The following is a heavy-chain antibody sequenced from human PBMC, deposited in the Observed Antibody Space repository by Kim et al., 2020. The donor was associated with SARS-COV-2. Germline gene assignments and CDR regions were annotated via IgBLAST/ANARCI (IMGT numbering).Heavy chain of an antibody. Sequence: ASVKVSCKASGYTFTGYYMHWVRQAPGQGLEWMGWINPNSGGTNYAQKFQGWVTMTRDTSISTAYMELSRLRSDDTAVYYCAREFGGGGYIAAAGIYYYGMDVWGQGTTVTVSS. V-gene: IGHV1-2*04. CDR2: INPNSGGT. D-gene: IGHD6-13*01. CDR3: AREFGGGGYIAAAGIYYYGMDV. CDR1: GYTFTGYY. J-gene: IGHJ6*02.